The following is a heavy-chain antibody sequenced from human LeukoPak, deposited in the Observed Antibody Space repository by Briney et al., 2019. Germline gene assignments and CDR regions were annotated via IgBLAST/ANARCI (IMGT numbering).Heavy chain of an antibody. Sequence: SETLSLTCTVSGGSISSYYWSWIRQPPGKGLEWIGYIYYSGSTNYNPSLKSRVTISVDTSKNQFSLKLSSVTAADTAVYYCATQTTGYYYYYYYYMDVWGKGTTVTVSS. D-gene: IGHD2-15*01. CDR1: GGSISSYY. CDR3: ATQTTGYYYYYYYYMDV. J-gene: IGHJ6*03. V-gene: IGHV4-59*01. CDR2: IYYSGST.